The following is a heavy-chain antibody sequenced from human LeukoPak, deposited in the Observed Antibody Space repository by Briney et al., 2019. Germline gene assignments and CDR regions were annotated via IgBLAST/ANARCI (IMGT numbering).Heavy chain of an antibody. J-gene: IGHJ4*02. CDR2: IYHSGGA. CDR3: ARRPYGSQFDY. Sequence: SETLSLTCTVSGYSISSGYYWGWIRQPPGKGLEWIGSIYHSGGAYYNPSLKSRVTISVDTSKNQFSLKLSSVTAADTAVYYCARRPYGSQFDYWGQGTLVTVSS. CDR1: GYSISSGYY. V-gene: IGHV4-38-2*02. D-gene: IGHD1-26*01.